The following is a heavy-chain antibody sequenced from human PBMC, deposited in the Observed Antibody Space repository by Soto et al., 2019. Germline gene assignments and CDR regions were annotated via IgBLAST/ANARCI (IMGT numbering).Heavy chain of an antibody. CDR1: GGTFSSYA. CDR2: IIPIFGTA. J-gene: IGHJ6*02. Sequence: SVKVSCKASGGTFSSYAMSWVRQAPVQVLEWMVGIIPIFGTANYAQKFQGRVTITADKSTSTAYTELSSLRSEATAVYYCARLAHCSSTSGNYGMDVWGQ. D-gene: IGHD2-2*01. V-gene: IGHV1-69*06. CDR3: ARLAHCSSTSGNYGMDV.